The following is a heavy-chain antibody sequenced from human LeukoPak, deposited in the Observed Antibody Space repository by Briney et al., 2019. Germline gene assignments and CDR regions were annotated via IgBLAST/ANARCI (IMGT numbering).Heavy chain of an antibody. CDR3: AKVPSPRYCGSSSCSTF. Sequence: GGSLRLSCAASGITFSSYAMSWVRQAPGKGLEWVSTISASANSPYYADSVRDRFTISRDNSKNTFYLQMNSLRAEDTAIYYCAKVPSPRYCGSSSCSTFWGQGTLVTVSS. CDR1: GITFSSYA. D-gene: IGHD2-15*01. V-gene: IGHV3-23*01. J-gene: IGHJ4*02. CDR2: ISASANSP.